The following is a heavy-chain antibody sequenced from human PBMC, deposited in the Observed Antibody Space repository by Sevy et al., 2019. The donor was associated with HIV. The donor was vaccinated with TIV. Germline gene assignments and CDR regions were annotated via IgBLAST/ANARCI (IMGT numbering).Heavy chain of an antibody. V-gene: IGHV3-74*01. CDR3: TGGEEIVVVPDSKSATFDY. Sequence: GGSLRLSCAASGFTFSTYWMYWVRQAPGKGLVWVSRMNSDGSRTNYADSVKGRFTISRDNAKNTLYLQMNSLRAEDTAADYCTGGEEIVVVPDSKSATFDYWGQGTLVTVSS. D-gene: IGHD2-2*01. J-gene: IGHJ4*02. CDR2: MNSDGSRT. CDR1: GFTFSTYW.